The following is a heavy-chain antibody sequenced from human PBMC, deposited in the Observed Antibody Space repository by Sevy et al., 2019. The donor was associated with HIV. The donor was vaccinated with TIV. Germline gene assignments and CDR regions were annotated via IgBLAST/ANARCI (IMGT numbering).Heavy chain of an antibody. CDR2: INAGNGNT. V-gene: IGHV1-3*01. CDR3: ARFTIFGVADNWFDP. CDR1: GYTFTSYA. J-gene: IGHJ5*02. Sequence: ASVKVSCKASGYTFTSYAMHWVRQAPGQRLEWMGWINAGNGNTKYSQKFQGRVTITRDTSASTAYMELSSLRSEDTAVYYCARFTIFGVADNWFDPWGQGTLVTVSS. D-gene: IGHD3-3*01.